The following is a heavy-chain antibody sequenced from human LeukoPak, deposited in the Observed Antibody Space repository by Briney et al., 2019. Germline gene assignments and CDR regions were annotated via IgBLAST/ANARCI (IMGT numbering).Heavy chain of an antibody. CDR2: IKSKTDGGTT. V-gene: IGHV3-15*01. CDR3: TTDSYDRERNWFGP. D-gene: IGHD5-18*01. CDR1: GFTFSNAW. J-gene: IGHJ5*02. Sequence: GGSLRLSCAASGFTFSNAWMSWVRQAPGKGLEWVGRIKSKTDGGTTDYAAPVEGRFTISRDDSKNTLYLQMNSLKTEDTAVYYCTTDSYDRERNWFGPWGQGTLVTVSS.